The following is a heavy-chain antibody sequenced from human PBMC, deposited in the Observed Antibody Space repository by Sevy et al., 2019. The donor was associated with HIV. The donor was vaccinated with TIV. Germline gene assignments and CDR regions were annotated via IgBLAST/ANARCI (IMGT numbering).Heavy chain of an antibody. CDR2: INPSNGGA. V-gene: IGHV1-2*06. CDR1: GYTFSGYY. Sequence: ASVKVSCKASGYTFSGYYIHWVRQAPGQGLEWMGRINPSNGGAHYAQKFQGRVTMTRDKSTSTTYMELASLRSDDTAVYYCARDLTRWQQLLKGNYGMDVWGQGTTVTVSS. D-gene: IGHD6-13*01. CDR3: ARDLTRWQQLLKGNYGMDV. J-gene: IGHJ6*02.